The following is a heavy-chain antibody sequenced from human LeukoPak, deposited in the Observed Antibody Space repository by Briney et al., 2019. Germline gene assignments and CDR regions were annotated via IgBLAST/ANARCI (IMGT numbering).Heavy chain of an antibody. CDR3: ARAEPYQDFDY. Sequence: GGSLRLSCAASGLTFSSYSMNWVRQAPGKGLEWVSYISSSSSTIYYADSVKGRFTISRDNAKNSLYLQVNSLRAEDTAVYYCARAEPYQDFDYWGQGTLVTVSS. CDR2: ISSSSSTI. D-gene: IGHD2-2*01. J-gene: IGHJ4*02. V-gene: IGHV3-48*01. CDR1: GLTFSSYS.